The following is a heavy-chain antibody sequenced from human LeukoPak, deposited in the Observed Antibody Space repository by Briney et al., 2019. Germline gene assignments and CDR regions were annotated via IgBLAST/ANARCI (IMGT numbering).Heavy chain of an antibody. CDR2: ISSSSNKV. CDR1: GFAISDYS. J-gene: IGHJ4*02. Sequence: GGSLRLSCAASGFAISDYSMNWVRQVPGKGLEWVSYISSSSNKVYYADSVKGRFTISRDNAKNSLYLQMNSLRAEDTAVYYCARDSSSWDFDYWGQGTLVTVSS. CDR3: ARDSSSWDFDY. V-gene: IGHV3-48*01. D-gene: IGHD6-13*01.